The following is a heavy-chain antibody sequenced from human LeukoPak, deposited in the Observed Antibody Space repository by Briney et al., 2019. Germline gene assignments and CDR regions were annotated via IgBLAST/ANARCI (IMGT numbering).Heavy chain of an antibody. D-gene: IGHD3-3*01. CDR2: VYSSGST. V-gene: IGHV4-4*08. J-gene: IGHJ6*02. CDR3: ARAGHYGEYDFDV. CDR1: GGTFRTYY. Sequence: SETLSLTCSVSGGTFRTYYWSWIRQPPGKGLEWIGYVYSSGSTKYSSYNPSRKSLCTISVDTSKTQFSLKLTSVTTTDPAVYFCARAGHYGEYDFDVWGHGTTVTVSS.